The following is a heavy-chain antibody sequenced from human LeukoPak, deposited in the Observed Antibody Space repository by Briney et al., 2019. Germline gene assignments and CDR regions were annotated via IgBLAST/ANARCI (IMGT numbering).Heavy chain of an antibody. Sequence: SETLSLTCTVSGGSISSGGYYWSWIRQPPGKGLEWIGTIYHGGNTYYNPSLKSRVALSVDTSKNQFSLRLSSVTAADTAVYYCARYIVVVVAATFDAFDIWGQGTTVTVSS. CDR1: GGSISSGGYY. J-gene: IGHJ3*02. V-gene: IGHV4-39*07. CDR2: IYHGGNT. D-gene: IGHD2-15*01. CDR3: ARYIVVVVAATFDAFDI.